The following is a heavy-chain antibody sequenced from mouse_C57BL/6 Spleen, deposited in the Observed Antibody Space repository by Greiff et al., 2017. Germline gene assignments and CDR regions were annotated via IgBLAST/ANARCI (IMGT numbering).Heavy chain of an antibody. J-gene: IGHJ1*03. V-gene: IGHV3-6*01. CDR3: AREGVYYYGSYWYFDV. CDR2: ISYDGSN. Sequence: EVKLQESGPGLVKPSQSLSLTCSVTGYSITSGYYWNWIRQFPGNKLEWMGYISYDGSNNYNPSLKNRISITRDTSKNQFFLKLNSVTTEDTATYYCAREGVYYYGSYWYFDVWGTGTTVTVSS. CDR1: GYSITSGYY. D-gene: IGHD1-1*01.